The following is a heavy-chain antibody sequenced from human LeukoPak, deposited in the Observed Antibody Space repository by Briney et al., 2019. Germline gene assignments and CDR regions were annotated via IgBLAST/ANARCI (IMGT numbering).Heavy chain of an antibody. J-gene: IGHJ4*02. D-gene: IGHD2-2*03. CDR2: IKLDGSET. V-gene: IGHV3-7*03. CDR3: ATYGYCSTTSCYPPPTNDY. CDR1: GFTFSSYS. Sequence: GGSLRLSCAASGFTFSSYSMNWVRQAPGKGLEWVANIKLDGSETYYADSVKGRFTISRDNRKNSLYLQMNSLRAEDTAVYFCATYGYCSTTSCYPPPTNDYWGQGTLVTVSS.